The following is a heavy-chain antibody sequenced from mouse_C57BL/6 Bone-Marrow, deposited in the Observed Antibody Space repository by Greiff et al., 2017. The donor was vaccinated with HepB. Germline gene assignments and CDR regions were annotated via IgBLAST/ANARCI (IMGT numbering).Heavy chain of an antibody. CDR3: ASDYDYDGAWFAY. CDR2: IHPNSGST. D-gene: IGHD2-4*01. J-gene: IGHJ3*01. Sequence: VQLQQPEAELVKPGASVKLSCKASGYTFTSYWMHWVKQRPGQGLEWIGMIHPNSGSTNYNEKFKSKATLTVDKSSSTAYMQLSSLTSEDSAVYYCASDYDYDGAWFAYWGQGTLITVSA. CDR1: GYTFTSYW. V-gene: IGHV1-64*01.